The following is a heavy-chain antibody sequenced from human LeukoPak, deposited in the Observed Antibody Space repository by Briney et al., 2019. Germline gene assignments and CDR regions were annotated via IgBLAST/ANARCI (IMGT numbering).Heavy chain of an antibody. J-gene: IGHJ3*02. CDR3: ARDRGSPDAFDI. CDR1: GYTFTGYY. D-gene: IGHD2-15*01. V-gene: IGHV1-2*02. Sequence: ASVKVSCKASGYTFTGYYMHWVRQAPGQGLEWMGWINPNSGGTNYAQKFQGRVTTTRDTSISTAYMELSRLRSDDTAVYYCARDRGSPDAFDIWGQGTMVTVSS. CDR2: INPNSGGT.